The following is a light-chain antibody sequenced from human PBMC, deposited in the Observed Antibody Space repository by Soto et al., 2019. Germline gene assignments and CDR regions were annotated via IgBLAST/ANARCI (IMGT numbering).Light chain of an antibody. CDR3: QQYNNWPPAT. CDR1: QSVRSS. V-gene: IGKV3-15*01. Sequence: ELVLTQSPGTLSLSPGERATLSYGACQSVRSSSLAWYQQRPGQAPRLLIYGASTRATGIPARFSGSGSGTEFTLTISSLQSEDFAVYYCQQYNNWPPATFGPGTKVDIK. CDR2: GAS. J-gene: IGKJ3*01.